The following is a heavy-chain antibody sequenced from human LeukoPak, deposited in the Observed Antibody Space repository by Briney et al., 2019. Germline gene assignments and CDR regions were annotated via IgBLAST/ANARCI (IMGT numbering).Heavy chain of an antibody. V-gene: IGHV1-69*13. Sequence: VASVKVSCKASGGTFSSYAISWVRQAPGQELEWMGGIIPIFGTANYAQKFQGRVTITADESTSTAYMELSSLRSEDTAVYYCARRFVCSSTRCYTGDDYFDYWGQGTLVTVSS. CDR3: ARRFVCSSTRCYTGDDYFDY. CDR1: GGTFSSYA. D-gene: IGHD2-2*02. CDR2: IIPIFGTA. J-gene: IGHJ4*02.